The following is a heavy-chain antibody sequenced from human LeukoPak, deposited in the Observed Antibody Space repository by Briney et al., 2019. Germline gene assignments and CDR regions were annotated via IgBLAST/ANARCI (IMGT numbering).Heavy chain of an antibody. Sequence: GRSLRLSCAASGFTFSSYGMHWVRQAPGKGLEWVAVISYDGSNKYYADSVKGRFTISRDNSKNTLYLQMNSLRAEDTAVYYCAKDSGFITMIVVAIDYWGQGTLVTVSS. CDR2: ISYDGSNK. V-gene: IGHV3-30*18. J-gene: IGHJ4*02. CDR3: AKDSGFITMIVVAIDY. D-gene: IGHD3-22*01. CDR1: GFTFSSYG.